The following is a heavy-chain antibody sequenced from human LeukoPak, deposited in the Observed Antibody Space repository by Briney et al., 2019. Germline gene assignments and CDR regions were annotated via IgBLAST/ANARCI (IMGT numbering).Heavy chain of an antibody. CDR2: INTKGET. CDR3: ATSNDAKIAPFDH. CDR1: GVSMSAYQ. J-gene: IGHJ4*02. Sequence: SETLSLTCTVSGVSMSAYQWSWVRQSPEKGLEWIGCINTKGETSYNPSLKGRVTTSVDTSKSQFSLRLTSVTAADTAVYYCATSNDAKIAPFDHWGQGALVTVSS. V-gene: IGHV4-4*09. D-gene: IGHD2-21*01.